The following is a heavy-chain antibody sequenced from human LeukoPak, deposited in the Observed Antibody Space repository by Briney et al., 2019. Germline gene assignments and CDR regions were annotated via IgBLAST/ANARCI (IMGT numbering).Heavy chain of an antibody. CDR3: ARAAAGTDY. CDR1: GFTFDDYA. CDR2: ISWGTGTI. D-gene: IGHD6-13*01. J-gene: IGHJ4*02. V-gene: IGHV3-9*01. Sequence: GGSLRLSCATSGFTFDDYAMHWVRQPPGKGLEWVSGISWGTGTIGYAGSVKGRFTLSRDNAKSSLYLQMNSLRAEDTAVYYCARAAAGTDYWGQGTLVTVSS.